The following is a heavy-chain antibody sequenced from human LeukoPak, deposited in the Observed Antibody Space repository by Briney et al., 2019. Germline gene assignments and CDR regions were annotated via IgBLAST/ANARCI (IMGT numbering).Heavy chain of an antibody. CDR3: ARPVAYDDAFDI. Sequence: SGTLSLTCTVSGGSISSYYWSWIRQPPGKGLEWIGYIYYSGSTNYNPSLKSRVTISVDTSKNQFSLKLSSVTAADTAVYYCARPVAYDDAFDIWGQGTMVTVSS. J-gene: IGHJ3*02. V-gene: IGHV4-59*01. D-gene: IGHD4-23*01. CDR1: GGSISSYY. CDR2: IYYSGST.